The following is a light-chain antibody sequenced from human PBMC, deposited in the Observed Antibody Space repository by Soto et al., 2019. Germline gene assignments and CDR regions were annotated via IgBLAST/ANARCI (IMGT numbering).Light chain of an antibody. Sequence: DIQMTQSPSTLSASVGDRATITCRASQSISTWLAWYQQKPGKAPKLLIYDVSSLESGVPSRFSGSGSGTEFTLTITSLQPEDFAAYYCQQLYTYPLTCGGGTKVDIK. CDR2: DVS. V-gene: IGKV1-5*01. CDR1: QSISTW. CDR3: QQLYTYPLT. J-gene: IGKJ4*01.